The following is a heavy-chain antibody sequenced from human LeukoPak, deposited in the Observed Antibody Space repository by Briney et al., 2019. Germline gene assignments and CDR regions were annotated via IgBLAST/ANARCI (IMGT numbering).Heavy chain of an antibody. J-gene: IGHJ6*02. D-gene: IGHD4-17*01. CDR3: ARVGGSTVTSHYYYYGMDV. CDR2: LSGSGGGT. CDR1: GITLSNYG. Sequence: GGSLRLSCAVSGITLSNYGMSWVHQAPGKGLEWVAGLSGSGGGTNYADSVQGRFTISRDNPKNTLYLQMNSLRAEDTAVYYCARVGGSTVTSHYYYYGMDVWGQGTTVTVSS. V-gene: IGHV3-23*01.